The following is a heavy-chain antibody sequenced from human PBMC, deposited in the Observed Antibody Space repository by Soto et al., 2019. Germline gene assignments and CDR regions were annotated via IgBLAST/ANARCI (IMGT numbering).Heavy chain of an antibody. V-gene: IGHV3-30-3*01. J-gene: IGHJ4*02. Sequence: LRLSCAASGFTLSNYAMHWVRQAPGKGLEWVALISYDGSTEYYADSVKGRFTISRDNSKNTLYLQMNSLRPEDTAVYYCARDRPLRFLECLLFYWGQGTLVTVSS. CDR3: ARDRPLRFLECLLFY. CDR2: ISYDGSTE. CDR1: GFTLSNYA. D-gene: IGHD3-3*01.